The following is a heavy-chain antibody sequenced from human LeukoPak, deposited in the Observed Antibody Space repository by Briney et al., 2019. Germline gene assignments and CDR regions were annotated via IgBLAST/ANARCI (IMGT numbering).Heavy chain of an antibody. CDR1: GYIFTKYV. Sequence: ASVKLSCKASGYIFTKYVVHWVRQAPGQRPEWMGWIKVGNGDTKYSQNFQDRLNITRDTSASTVYMELSSLTSEDTALYYCARDDCGDTCYPGGYWGQGTLVTVSS. J-gene: IGHJ4*02. V-gene: IGHV1-3*01. CDR2: IKVGNGDT. D-gene: IGHD2-21*01. CDR3: ARDDCGDTCYPGGY.